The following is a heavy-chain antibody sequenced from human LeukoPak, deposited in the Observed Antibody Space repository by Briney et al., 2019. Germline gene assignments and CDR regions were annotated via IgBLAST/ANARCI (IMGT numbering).Heavy chain of an antibody. V-gene: IGHV3-33*06. J-gene: IGHJ1*01. CDR3: AKDLSFAYYDSSGPLFQH. Sequence: GGSLRLSCAASGFTFSSYGMHWVRQAPGKGLEWVAVIWYDGSNKYYADSVKGRFTISRDNSKNTLYLQMNGLRAEDTAVYYCAKDLSFAYYDSSGPLFQHWGQGTLVTVSS. CDR2: IWYDGSNK. D-gene: IGHD3-22*01. CDR1: GFTFSSYG.